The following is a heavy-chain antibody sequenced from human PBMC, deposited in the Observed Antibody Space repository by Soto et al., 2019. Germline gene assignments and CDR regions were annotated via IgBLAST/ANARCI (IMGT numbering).Heavy chain of an antibody. CDR1: GYAFTGYY. J-gene: IGHJ4*02. V-gene: IGHV1-2*04. Sequence: ASVKVSCKASGYAFTGYYMHWVRQAPGQGLEWMGWINPNSGGTNYAQTFQGWVTMTRDTSISTAYMELSRLRSDDTAVYYCARVSHYYDSSGPFDYWGQGTLVTVSS. D-gene: IGHD3-22*01. CDR2: INPNSGGT. CDR3: ARVSHYYDSSGPFDY.